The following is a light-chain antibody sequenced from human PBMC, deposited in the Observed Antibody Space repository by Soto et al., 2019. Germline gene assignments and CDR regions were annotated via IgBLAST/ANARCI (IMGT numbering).Light chain of an antibody. CDR1: QTIISW. CDR2: KAS. J-gene: IGKJ1*01. Sequence: DIQMTQSPSTLSGSVGDRFTITCRAGQTIISWLAWYQQKPGKAPKLLIYKASTLKSGVPSRFSGSGSGTEFTLTISSLQPDDFATYYCQHYNSYSEAFGQGTKVDI. V-gene: IGKV1-5*03. CDR3: QHYNSYSEA.